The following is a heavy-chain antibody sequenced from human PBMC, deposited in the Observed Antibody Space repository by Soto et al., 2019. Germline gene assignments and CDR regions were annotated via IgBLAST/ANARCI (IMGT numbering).Heavy chain of an antibody. J-gene: IGHJ6*03. CDR1: GGSFSGYY. D-gene: IGHD4-17*01. V-gene: IGHV4-34*01. CDR2: INHSGST. CDR3: ARGGRTVTTDYYYYMDV. Sequence: SETLSLTCAVYGGSFSGYYWSWIRQSPGKGLEWIGEINHSGSTNYNPSLKSRVTISVDTSKNQFSLKLSSVTAADTAVYYCARGGRTVTTDYYYYMDVRGKGTTVTVSS.